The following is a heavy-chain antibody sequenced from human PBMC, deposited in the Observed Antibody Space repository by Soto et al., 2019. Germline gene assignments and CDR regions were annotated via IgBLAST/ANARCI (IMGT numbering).Heavy chain of an antibody. Sequence: SCKASGFTFSSYAMSWVRQAPGKGLEGVSAISGSGGSTYYADSVKGRFTISRDNSKNTLYLQMNSLRAEDTAVYYCAKDKVRRLYYFDYWGQGTRVTVSA. J-gene: IGHJ4*02. D-gene: IGHD3-10*01. V-gene: IGHV3-23*01. CDR3: AKDKVRRLYYFDY. CDR2: ISGSGGST. CDR1: GFTFSSYA.